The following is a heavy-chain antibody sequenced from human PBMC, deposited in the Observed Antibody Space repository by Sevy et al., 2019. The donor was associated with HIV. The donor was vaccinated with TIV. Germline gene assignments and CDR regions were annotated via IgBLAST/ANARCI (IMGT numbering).Heavy chain of an antibody. J-gene: IGHJ5*01. D-gene: IGHD3-22*01. CDR1: GFILSIYW. Sequence: GGSLRLSCAASGFILSIYWMSWVRQAPGKGLEWVASTKEDGSERKYVDSVKGRFIISRDNAKNALYLQMNSLRAEDTAVYYCVRDFDKDDSGYSDWFDSWGQGPLVTVSS. CDR2: TKEDGSER. V-gene: IGHV3-7*01. CDR3: VRDFDKDDSGYSDWFDS.